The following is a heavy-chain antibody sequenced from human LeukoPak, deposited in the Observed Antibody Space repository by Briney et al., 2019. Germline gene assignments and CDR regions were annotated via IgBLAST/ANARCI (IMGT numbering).Heavy chain of an antibody. D-gene: IGHD4-17*01. CDR1: GFTFDDYA. J-gene: IGHJ6*02. CDR3: AKEDGDYRYYYYGMDV. CDR2: ISWNSGSI. V-gene: IGHV3-9*01. Sequence: GGSLRLSCAAPGFTFDDYAMHWVRQAPGKGLEWVSGISWNSGSIGYADSVKGRFTISRDNAKNSLYLQMNSLRAEDTALYYCAKEDGDYRYYYYGMDVWGQGTTVTVSS.